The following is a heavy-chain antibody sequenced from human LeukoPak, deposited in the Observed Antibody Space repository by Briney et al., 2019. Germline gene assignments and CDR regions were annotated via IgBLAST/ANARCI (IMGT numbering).Heavy chain of an antibody. J-gene: IGHJ4*02. V-gene: IGHV4-38-2*01. CDR3: ARLTAGRSGSYLGDDY. D-gene: IGHD3-10*01. Sequence: PSETLSLTCAVSGYSISSGYYWGWIRPPPGKGLEWIGSTYHSGSTYYNPSLKSRVTISVDTSKNQFSLKLSSVTAADTAVYYCARLTAGRSGSYLGDDYWGQGTLVTVSS. CDR2: TYHSGST. CDR1: GYSISSGYY.